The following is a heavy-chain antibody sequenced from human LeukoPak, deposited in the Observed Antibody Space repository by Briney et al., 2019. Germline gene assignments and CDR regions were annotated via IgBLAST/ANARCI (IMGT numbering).Heavy chain of an antibody. J-gene: IGHJ4*02. D-gene: IGHD3-22*01. CDR1: GFTFDNNA. CDR2: INWKSDNM. V-gene: IGHV3-9*01. Sequence: PGGSLRLSCAASGFTFDNNAMHWVRQAPGKGLEWVSSINWKSDNMDYADSVKGRFTISRDNARNSLYLQMNSLRVEDTAVYYCARDPGYYYDSSGYPLGYWGQGTLVTVSS. CDR3: ARDPGYYYDSSGYPLGY.